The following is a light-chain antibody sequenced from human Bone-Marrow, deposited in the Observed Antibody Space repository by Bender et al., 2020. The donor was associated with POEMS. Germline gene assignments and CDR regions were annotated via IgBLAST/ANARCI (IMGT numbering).Light chain of an antibody. CDR1: RRDVGGYAY. J-gene: IGLJ1*01. V-gene: IGLV2-11*01. CDR2: DVN. CDR3: CSFGRGNIYV. Sequence: QSALTQPASVSGSPGQSVTISCTGTRRDVGGYAYVSWYQHHPGKAPKVIMYDVNKRPSGVPDRFSGSKSGKTASLTISGLQAEDEADYYCCSFGRGNIYVFGTGTKVTVL.